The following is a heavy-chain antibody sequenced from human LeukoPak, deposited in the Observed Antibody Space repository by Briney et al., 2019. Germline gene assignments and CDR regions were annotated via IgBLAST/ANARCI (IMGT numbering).Heavy chain of an antibody. Sequence: GGSLRLSCAASGFTFSDYYMNWVRQAPGKGLEWVSYISSSGSILYYADSVKGRFTISRDNAKNSLYLQMNSLRAEDTAVYYCASVRINGYDLDYWGQGTLVTVSS. CDR2: ISSSGSIL. CDR1: GFTFSDYY. CDR3: ASVRINGYDLDY. V-gene: IGHV3-11*04. D-gene: IGHD5-12*01. J-gene: IGHJ4*02.